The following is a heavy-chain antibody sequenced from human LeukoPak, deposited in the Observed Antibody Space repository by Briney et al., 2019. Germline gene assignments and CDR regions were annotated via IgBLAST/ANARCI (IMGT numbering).Heavy chain of an antibody. V-gene: IGHV4-59*01. J-gene: IGHJ4*02. CDR3: ARGYYYGSGSSLYD. CDR1: TGSISSYY. CDR2: IYYSGST. D-gene: IGHD3-10*01. Sequence: PSETLSLTCTVSTGSISSYYWSWIRQPPGKGLEWIGYIYYSGSTNYNPSLKSRVTISVDTSKNQFSLKLSSVTAADTAVYYCARGYYYGSGSSLYDWGQGTLVTVSS.